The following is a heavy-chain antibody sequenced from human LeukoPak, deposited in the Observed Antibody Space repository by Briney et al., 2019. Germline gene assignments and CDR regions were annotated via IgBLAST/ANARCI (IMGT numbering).Heavy chain of an antibody. J-gene: IGHJ4*02. CDR2: ISSDGSNN. CDR1: GFTFSSYG. Sequence: GGSLRLSCAASGFTFSSYGMHWVRQAPGKGLEWVAVISSDGSNNYYGDSVKGRFIISRDNAKNSLYLQMNSLRAEDTAVYYCESGDMCSWWGQGTLVTVSS. CDR3: ESGDMCSW. V-gene: IGHV3-30*03. D-gene: IGHD2-21*01.